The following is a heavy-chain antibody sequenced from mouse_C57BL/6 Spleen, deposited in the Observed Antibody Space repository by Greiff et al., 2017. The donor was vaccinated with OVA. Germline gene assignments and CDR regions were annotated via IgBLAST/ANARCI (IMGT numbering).Heavy chain of an antibody. Sequence: QVTLKESGPGILQSSQTLSLTCSFSGFSLSTSGMGVSWIRQPSGKGLEWLAHIYWDDDKRYNPSLKSRLTISKDTSRNQVFLKITSVDTADTATYYCARSHYGSSYDWYFDVWGTGTTVTVSS. CDR3: ARSHYGSSYDWYFDV. CDR1: GFSLSTSGMG. D-gene: IGHD1-1*01. J-gene: IGHJ1*03. CDR2: IYWDDDK. V-gene: IGHV8-12*01.